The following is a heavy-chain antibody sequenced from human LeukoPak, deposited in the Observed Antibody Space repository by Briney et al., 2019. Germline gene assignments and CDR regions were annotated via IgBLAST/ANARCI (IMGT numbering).Heavy chain of an antibody. CDR1: GFTFSSYS. V-gene: IGHV3-21*01. CDR3: ARAYGSGSYYNIEYFQH. Sequence: GSLRLSCAASGFTFSSYSMNWVRQAPGKGLEWVSSISSSSSYIYYADSVKGRFTISRDNAKNSLYLQMNSLRAEDTAVYYCARAYGSGSYYNIEYFQHWGQGTLVTVSS. CDR2: ISSSSSYI. D-gene: IGHD3-10*01. J-gene: IGHJ1*01.